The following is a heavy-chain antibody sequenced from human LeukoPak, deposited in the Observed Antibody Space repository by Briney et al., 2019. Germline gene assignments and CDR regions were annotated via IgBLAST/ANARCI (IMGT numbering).Heavy chain of an antibody. V-gene: IGHV3-7*01. CDR1: GFTLSTYY. D-gene: IGHD2-21*02. J-gene: IGHJ4*02. CDR2: IKQDGSQQ. CDR3: ARYQHCGGDCYPLDF. Sequence: GGSLRLSCAASGFTLSTYYMSWVRQAPGKGLEFVANIKQDGSQQSYVKSVEGRFAISRDNAKNSLYLQINGLRVEDTAIYYCARYQHCGGDCYPLDFWGQGTLVTVSS.